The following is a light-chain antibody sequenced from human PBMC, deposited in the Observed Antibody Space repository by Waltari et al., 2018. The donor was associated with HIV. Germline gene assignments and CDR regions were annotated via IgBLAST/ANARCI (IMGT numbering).Light chain of an antibody. CDR2: TSS. J-gene: IGKJ2*01. CDR1: EDINKY. CDR3: QQGYSSPFT. V-gene: IGKV1-39*01. Sequence: DIQMTQSPPSLSASVGDTVPLSCRASEDINKYLHWYQQKPGRAPTLLIDTSSSLQRGVPSRFAGGGSGADFTLTITGLQPDDFATYYCQQGYSSPFTFGRGTKLEIK.